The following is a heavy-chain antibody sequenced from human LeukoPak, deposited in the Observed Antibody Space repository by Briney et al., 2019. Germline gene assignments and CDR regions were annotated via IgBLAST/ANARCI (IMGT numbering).Heavy chain of an antibody. J-gene: IGHJ3*02. D-gene: IGHD2-8*01. CDR2: IDSRSSYI. V-gene: IGHV3-21*01. CDR1: GFIFSGYT. CDR3: ARADDCTNGVCDAFDI. Sequence: GGSLRLSCAASGFIFSGYTMNWVRQAPGKGLEWVSSIDSRSSYIYYADSVKGRFTISRDNAKNSLYLQLNSLRAEDTAVYYCARADDCTNGVCDAFDIWGQGTMVTVSS.